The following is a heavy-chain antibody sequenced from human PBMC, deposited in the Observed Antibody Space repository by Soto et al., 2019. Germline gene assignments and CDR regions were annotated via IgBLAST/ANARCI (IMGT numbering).Heavy chain of an antibody. J-gene: IGHJ4*02. V-gene: IGHV3-7*04. D-gene: IGHD2-15*01. Sequence: EVQLVESGGGLVQPGGSLRLSCAASGFTFTNYWMSWVRQAPGKGLEWVANIKQDGGEKYYVDSVKGRFTISRDNAKDSLYLQMNSLRAEGTAVYYCARDYGGNPGIYWGQGTLVTVSS. CDR2: IKQDGGEK. CDR3: ARDYGGNPGIY. CDR1: GFTFTNYW.